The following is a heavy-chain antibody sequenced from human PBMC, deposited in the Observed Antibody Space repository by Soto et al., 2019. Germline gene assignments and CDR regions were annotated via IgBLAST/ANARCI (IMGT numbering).Heavy chain of an antibody. Sequence: QVQLVQSGAEVKKPGASVKVSCKASGYTFTGYYMHWVRQAPGQGLEWMGWINPNSGGTNYAQKFQGWVTMIRDTSISTAYMELSRLRSDDTAVYYCARGTSPTAAGEHIDYWGQGTLVTVSS. CDR2: INPNSGGT. J-gene: IGHJ4*02. D-gene: IGHD6-13*01. V-gene: IGHV1-2*04. CDR3: ARGTSPTAAGEHIDY. CDR1: GYTFTGYY.